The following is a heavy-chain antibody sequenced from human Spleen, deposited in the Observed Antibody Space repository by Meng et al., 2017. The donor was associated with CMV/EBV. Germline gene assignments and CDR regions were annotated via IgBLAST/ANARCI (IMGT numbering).Heavy chain of an antibody. CDR3: ARGYYDSSGYGYWYLDL. V-gene: IGHV4-30-4*01. J-gene: IGHJ2*01. Sequence: QVQLQESGPGRVNPSQTLSLTCTVSGGSISSGDYYWSWIRQPPGKGLEWIGYIYYSGSTYYNPSLKSRVTISVDTSKNQFSLKLSSVTAADTAVYYCARGYYDSSGYGYWYLDLWGRGTLVTVSS. CDR2: IYYSGST. CDR1: GGSISSGDYY. D-gene: IGHD3-22*01.